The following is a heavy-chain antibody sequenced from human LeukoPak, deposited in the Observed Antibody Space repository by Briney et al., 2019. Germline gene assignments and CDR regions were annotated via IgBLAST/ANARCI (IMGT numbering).Heavy chain of an antibody. Sequence: SQTLSLTCAISGDSVSSNSVAWNWIRQSPSRGXXWLGRTXXRSXXYXDYXXSVXSRIXXNPDTSKNQFSLQLNSVTPEDTAVYYCARSGSYRFDFWGQGTLVTVSS. J-gene: IGHJ4*02. V-gene: IGHV6-1*01. CDR2: TXXRSXXYX. D-gene: IGHD1-26*01. CDR3: ARSGSYRFDF. CDR1: GDSVSSNSVA.